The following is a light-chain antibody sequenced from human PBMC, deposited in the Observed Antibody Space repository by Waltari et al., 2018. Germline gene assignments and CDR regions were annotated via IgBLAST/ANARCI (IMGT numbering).Light chain of an antibody. V-gene: IGLV3-19*01. CDR3: SSRDSSASHVL. J-gene: IGLJ2*01. Sequence: SSELTQDPAVSVALGQTVRITCQGDSLRTSYASWYQQKSGQAPVLVLFGKNKRPPGCPDRFSGYDSETTTSLTITGAQAEDEADYYCSSRDSSASHVLFGRGTRLTVL. CDR1: SLRTSY. CDR2: GKN.